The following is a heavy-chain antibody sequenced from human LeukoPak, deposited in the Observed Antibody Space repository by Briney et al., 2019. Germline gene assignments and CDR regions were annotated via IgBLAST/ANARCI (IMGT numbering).Heavy chain of an antibody. D-gene: IGHD3-22*01. Sequence: GSLRLSCAASGLTFSSYAMHWVRQAPGKGLEWVAVISYDGSNVYYADSVKGRFTISRDNSKSTLFLQMSSLRTEDSAVFYCARLGFYDSSGYYHDAFDIWGQGTMVTVSS. CDR3: ARLGFYDSSGYYHDAFDI. V-gene: IGHV3-30-3*01. CDR2: ISYDGSNV. J-gene: IGHJ3*02. CDR1: GLTFSSYA.